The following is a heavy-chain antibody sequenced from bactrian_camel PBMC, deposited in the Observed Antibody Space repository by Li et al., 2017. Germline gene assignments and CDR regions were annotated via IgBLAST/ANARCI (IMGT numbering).Heavy chain of an antibody. D-gene: IGHD5*01. CDR3: AADYRFDTSNSCLNKIMETDFSA. V-gene: IGHV3S55*01. Sequence: HVQLVESGGGSVQAGGSLNLSCVVSGFTFFDHSDMGWYRQAPGKERELVSSITTDDIATYEDSVKGRFTISQDNAKNTLYLQMNNLKTEDTAVYYCAADYRFDTSNSCLNKIMETDFSAWGQGTQVTVS. J-gene: IGHJ6*01. CDR2: ITTDDIA. CDR1: GFTFFDHSD.